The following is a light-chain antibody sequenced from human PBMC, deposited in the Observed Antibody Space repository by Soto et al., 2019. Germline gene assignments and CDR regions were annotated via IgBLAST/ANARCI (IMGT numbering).Light chain of an antibody. CDR1: QNVNNNY. Sequence: EIVLTQSPGTLSLSPGERATLSCRASQNVNNNYLAWYQQKPGQAPRLLIYGASSRATGIPDRFSGSGSGTDFTLTISRLEPEDFAVYYCQRYGGSTPPYTFGQGTKLEIK. J-gene: IGKJ2*01. CDR2: GAS. CDR3: QRYGGSTPPYT. V-gene: IGKV3-20*01.